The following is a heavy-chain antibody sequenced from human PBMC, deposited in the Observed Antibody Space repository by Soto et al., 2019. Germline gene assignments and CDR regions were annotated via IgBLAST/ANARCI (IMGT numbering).Heavy chain of an antibody. CDR3: ARASISSSAADY. CDR2: IYASESA. CDR1: GESISSGGYY. J-gene: IGHJ4*02. Sequence: QVQLQESGPGLVKASQTLSLICSVSGESISSGGYYWSWIRHHPGKGLEWIGYIYASESAYYNPSLKSRVTISMDTSKNHFAMKLSSVTAADTAVYYCARASISSSAADYWGQGTLITVSS. V-gene: IGHV4-31*03. D-gene: IGHD6-6*01.